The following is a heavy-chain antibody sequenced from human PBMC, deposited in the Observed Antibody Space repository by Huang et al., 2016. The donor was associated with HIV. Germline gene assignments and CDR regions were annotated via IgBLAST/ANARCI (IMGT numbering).Heavy chain of an antibody. CDR3: TTGTRDYLNAFDI. CDR2: IKSKTERGTT. J-gene: IGHJ3*02. V-gene: IGHV3-15*07. CDR1: GFSFSSAW. Sequence: EVQLVESGGGLVKPGGSLRLSCEVSGFSFSSAWMNWVRQAPGKGVEGGGRIKSKTERGTTDYAAPVKGRFTISRDDSKNTLYLQMNSLKTEDTGVYYCTTGTRDYLNAFDIWGQGTKVTVSS. D-gene: IGHD1-7*01.